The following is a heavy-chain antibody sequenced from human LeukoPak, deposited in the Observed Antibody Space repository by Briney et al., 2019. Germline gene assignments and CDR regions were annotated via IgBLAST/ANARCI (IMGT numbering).Heavy chain of an antibody. D-gene: IGHD3-22*01. CDR2: IYYRGST. CDR3: ARLSGYSSGHYYSDY. J-gene: IGHJ4*02. Sequence: SETLSLTCTVSGGSISSDYWSWIRQPPGKGLEWIGCIYYRGSTNYNPSLKSRVTISVDTSKNQFSLKLSSVTAADTAVYYCARLSGYSSGHYYSDYWGQGTLVTVSS. CDR1: GGSISSDY. V-gene: IGHV4-59*01.